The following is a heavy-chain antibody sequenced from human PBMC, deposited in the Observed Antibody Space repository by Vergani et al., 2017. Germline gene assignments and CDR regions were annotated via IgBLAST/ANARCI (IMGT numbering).Heavy chain of an antibody. D-gene: IGHD4-11*01. Sequence: VQLVESGGGVVQPGRSLRLSCAASGFTFSSYGMHWVRQAPGKGLEWVSSISSSSSYIYYADSVKGRFTISRDNAKNSLYLQMNSLRAEDTAVYYCARDGFDYSNYIRWFDPWGQGTLVTVSS. CDR3: ARDGFDYSNYIRWFDP. CDR1: GFTFSSYG. CDR2: ISSSSSYI. V-gene: IGHV3-21*01. J-gene: IGHJ5*02.